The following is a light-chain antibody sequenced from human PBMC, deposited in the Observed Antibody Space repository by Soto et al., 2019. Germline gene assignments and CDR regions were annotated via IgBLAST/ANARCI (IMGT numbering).Light chain of an antibody. CDR3: QQYNDWPPVT. V-gene: IGKV3-15*01. CDR1: QSISSD. CDR2: GAS. Sequence: ETVMTQSPATLSVSPGERATLSCRASQSISSDLAWYQQKPGQAPRLLIYGASTRATGIPARFSGSGSGTEFTLTISSLQSEDFAVYYCQQYNDWPPVTFGPGTKVDIK. J-gene: IGKJ3*01.